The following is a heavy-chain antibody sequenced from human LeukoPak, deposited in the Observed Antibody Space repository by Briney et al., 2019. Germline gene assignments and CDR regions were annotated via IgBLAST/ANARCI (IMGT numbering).Heavy chain of an antibody. J-gene: IGHJ6*03. CDR1: GFTFSSYA. CDR2: ISGNGGNT. Sequence: GGSLRLSCAASGFTFSSYAMSWVRQAPGKGLKWVTAISGNGGNTYYADSVKGRFTISRDNSKNTLYLRMNSLRAEDTAVYYCAKDHPFYYDSSGYTDPGFYYMDVWGKGTTVTVSS. CDR3: AKDHPFYYDSSGYTDPGFYYMDV. V-gene: IGHV3-23*01. D-gene: IGHD3-22*01.